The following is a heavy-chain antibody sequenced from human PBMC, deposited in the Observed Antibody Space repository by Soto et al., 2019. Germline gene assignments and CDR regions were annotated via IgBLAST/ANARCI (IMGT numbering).Heavy chain of an antibody. CDR2: IYHSGST. CDR1: GGSISGINW. D-gene: IGHD3-10*01. Sequence: QVQLQESGPGLVKPSGTLSLTCAVSGGSISGINWWYWVRQPPVKGLEWIGEIYHSGSTKYNPSLKSRVTISVAKSKNQFSLKLSTVTAADTAVYYCASFGGGMDVWGQGTTVTVSS. CDR3: ASFGGGMDV. J-gene: IGHJ6*02. V-gene: IGHV4-4*02.